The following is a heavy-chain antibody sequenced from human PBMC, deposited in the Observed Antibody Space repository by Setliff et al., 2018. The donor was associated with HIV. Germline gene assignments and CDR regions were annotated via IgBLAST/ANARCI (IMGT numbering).Heavy chain of an antibody. CDR1: GDSITTYY. Sequence: TLSLTCNVSGDSITTYYWSRIRQPAGKRLDWIGRINNNGSTNYNPSLKSRVTMSLDTSRNQFSLQLTSVTAADTAVYYCATLDPSGGNFLAYWGQGTLVTVSS. D-gene: IGHD6-25*01. J-gene: IGHJ4*02. CDR2: INNNGST. CDR3: ATLDPSGGNFLAY. V-gene: IGHV4-4*07.